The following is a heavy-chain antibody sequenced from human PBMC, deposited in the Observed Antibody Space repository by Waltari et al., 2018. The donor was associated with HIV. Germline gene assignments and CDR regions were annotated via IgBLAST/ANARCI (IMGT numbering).Heavy chain of an antibody. D-gene: IGHD1-26*01. V-gene: IGHV4-38-2*02. CDR1: GYSISSGYY. CDR2: IYHSGST. CDR3: AREVGASGSPNWFDP. Sequence: QVQLQESGPGLVKPSETLSLTCTVSGYSISSGYYWGWIRQPPGKGLEWIGSIYHSGSTYYNPSLKSRVTISVDTSKNQFSLKLSSVTAADTAVYYCAREVGASGSPNWFDPWGQGTLVTVSS. J-gene: IGHJ5*02.